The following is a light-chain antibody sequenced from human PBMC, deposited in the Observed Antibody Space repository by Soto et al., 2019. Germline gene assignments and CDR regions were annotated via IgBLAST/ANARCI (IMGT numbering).Light chain of an antibody. Sequence: DVAMTQSPLSLLVTLGQPASIGCRSSQTLEYSDGNTYLNWFQQRPGQSPRXLXYKVSNRDSGVPDRFSGSGSGTDFTLKISRVQAEDVGIYYCMQPRHWPWTFGPGTKVDIK. J-gene: IGKJ1*01. CDR1: QTLEYSDGNTY. CDR2: KVS. CDR3: MQPRHWPWT. V-gene: IGKV2-30*01.